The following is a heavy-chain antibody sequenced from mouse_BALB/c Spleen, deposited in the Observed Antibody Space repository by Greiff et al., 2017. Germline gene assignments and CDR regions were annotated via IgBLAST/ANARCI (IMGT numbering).Heavy chain of an antibody. CDR1: GYAFTNYL. CDR2: INPGSGGT. V-gene: IGHV1-54*01. J-gene: IGHJ4*01. D-gene: IGHD5-1*01. CDR3: ASSGTYYYAMDY. Sequence: QVQLQQSGAELVRPGTSVKVSCKASGYAFTNYLIEWVKQRPGQGLEWIGVINPGSGGTNYNEKFKGKATLTADKSSSTAYMQLSSLTSDDSAVYFCASSGTYYYAMDYWGQGTSVTVSS.